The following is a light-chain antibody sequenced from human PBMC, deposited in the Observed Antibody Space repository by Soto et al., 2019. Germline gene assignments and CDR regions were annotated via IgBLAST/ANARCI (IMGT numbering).Light chain of an antibody. CDR2: DAS. CDR3: QQYGSSPST. Sequence: EIVLTQSPGTLSLSPGERATLSCRASQSVSSSYLAWYQQKPGQAPRLLIYDASSRATGIPDRFSGSGSGTAFTLTSSRLEPEDFAGYYCQQYGSSPSTFGQATKLEIK. CDR1: QSVSSSY. V-gene: IGKV3-20*01. J-gene: IGKJ2*02.